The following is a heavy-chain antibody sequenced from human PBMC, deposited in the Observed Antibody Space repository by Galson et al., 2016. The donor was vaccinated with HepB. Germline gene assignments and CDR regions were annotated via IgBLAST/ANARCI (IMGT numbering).Heavy chain of an antibody. CDR1: GDSVNYFY. J-gene: IGHJ6*02. D-gene: IGHD1-1*01. CDR2: IYYSGST. Sequence: ETLSLTCSVSGDSVNYFYWSWIRQSPGKGLEWIGYIYYSGSTSYNPSLKSRLTISIDKSKNRFSLQLNSVTAADTAVYFCTRRRPGGSMDFWGPGTTVTVSS. CDR3: TRRRPGGSMDF. V-gene: IGHV4-59*08.